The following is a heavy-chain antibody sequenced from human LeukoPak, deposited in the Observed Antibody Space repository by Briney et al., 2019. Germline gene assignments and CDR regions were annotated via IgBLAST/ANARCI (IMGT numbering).Heavy chain of an antibody. CDR1: GFTFTNAW. J-gene: IGHJ4*02. V-gene: IGHV3-15*07. Sequence: SGGSLRLSCAASGFTFTNAWMNWVRQAPGKGLEWVGRIKSKADGETIDYAAPVKGRFTFSRDDSKNMLYLQMNSLKSEDTAVYYCSTLTSRGLSDSWGQGTLVTVSS. CDR3: STLTSRGLSDS. D-gene: IGHD1-20*01. CDR2: IKSKADGETI.